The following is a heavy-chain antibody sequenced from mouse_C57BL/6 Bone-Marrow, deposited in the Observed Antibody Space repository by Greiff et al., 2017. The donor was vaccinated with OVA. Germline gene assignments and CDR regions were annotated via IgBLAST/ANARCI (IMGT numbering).Heavy chain of an antibody. D-gene: IGHD2-1*01. CDR2: IDPSDSYT. Sequence: QVQLQQPGAELVMPGASVKLSCKASGYTFTSYWMHWVKQRPGQGLEWIGEIDPSDSYTNYNQKFKGKSTLTVDKSSSTAYMQLSSLTSEDSEVYYCARGGGNYDCDYWGKGTTLTVSS. CDR1: GYTFTSYW. J-gene: IGHJ2*01. V-gene: IGHV1-69*01. CDR3: ARGGGNYDCDY.